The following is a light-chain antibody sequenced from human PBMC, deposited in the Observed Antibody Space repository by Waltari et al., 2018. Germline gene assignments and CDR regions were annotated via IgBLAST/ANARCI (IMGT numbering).Light chain of an antibody. V-gene: IGLV2-23*01. J-gene: IGLJ3*02. Sequence: QSALTQPASVSGSPGQSITSSCTGTSSDVGSYNLVSWYQHHPGKAPKLMIYEGSKRPSGVSNRFSGSKSGNTASLTISGLQAEDDADYYCCSYADGSTWVFGGGTKLTVL. CDR2: EGS. CDR3: CSYADGSTWV. CDR1: SSDVGSYNL.